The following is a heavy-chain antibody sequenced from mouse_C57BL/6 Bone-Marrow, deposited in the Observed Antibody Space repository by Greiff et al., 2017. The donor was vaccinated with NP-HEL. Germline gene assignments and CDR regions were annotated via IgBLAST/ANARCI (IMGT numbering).Heavy chain of an antibody. V-gene: IGHV1-80*01. J-gene: IGHJ3*01. CDR1: GYEFSNYW. Sequence: VKLVESGAELVKPGASVKISCKASGYEFSNYWMNWVKQRPGQGLEWIGQIYPGDGDTNYNGKFKDKATLTADKSSSTAYMQLSRLTSEDSAVYFCARGAYWGQGTLVTVSA. CDR3: ARGAY. CDR2: IYPGDGDT.